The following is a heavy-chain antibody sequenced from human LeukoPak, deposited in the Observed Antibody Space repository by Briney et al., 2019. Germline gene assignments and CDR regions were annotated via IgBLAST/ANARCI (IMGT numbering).Heavy chain of an antibody. V-gene: IGHV3-23*01. Sequence: GGSLRLSCAASGFTFSSYAMSWVRQAPGKGLEWVSAISGSGGSTYYADSVKGRFTISRDNSQNTLYLQMNSLRAEDTAVYYCAKRGYCSSTSCYSHAFDIWGQGTMVTVSS. CDR1: GFTFSSYA. CDR3: AKRGYCSSTSCYSHAFDI. CDR2: ISGSGGST. J-gene: IGHJ3*02. D-gene: IGHD2-2*01.